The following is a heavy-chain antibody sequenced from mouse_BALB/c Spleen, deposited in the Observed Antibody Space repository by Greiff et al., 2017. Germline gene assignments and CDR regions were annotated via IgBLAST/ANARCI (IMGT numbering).Heavy chain of an antibody. J-gene: IGHJ4*01. CDR1: GYSFTGYY. CDR2: INPYNGAT. V-gene: IGHV1-31*01. D-gene: IGHD2-4*01. CDR3: ARGDYDVLYAMDY. Sequence: EVQLVESGPELVKPGASVKISCKASGYSFTGYYMHWVKQSHVKSLEWIGRINPYNGATSYNQNFKDKASLTVDKSSSTAHMELHSLTSEDSAVYYCARGDYDVLYAMDYWGQGTSVTVSS.